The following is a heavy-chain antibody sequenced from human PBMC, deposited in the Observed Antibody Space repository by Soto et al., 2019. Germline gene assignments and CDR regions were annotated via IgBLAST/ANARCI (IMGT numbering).Heavy chain of an antibody. Sequence: SETLSLTCTVSGGSISSSSYYWGWIRQPPGKGLEWIGSIYYSGSTYYNPSLKSRVTISVDTSKNQFSLKLSSVTAADTAVYYCARPYGDYPYYFDYWGQGTLVTVSS. CDR1: GGSISSSSYY. CDR3: ARPYGDYPYYFDY. J-gene: IGHJ4*02. CDR2: IYYSGST. D-gene: IGHD4-17*01. V-gene: IGHV4-39*01.